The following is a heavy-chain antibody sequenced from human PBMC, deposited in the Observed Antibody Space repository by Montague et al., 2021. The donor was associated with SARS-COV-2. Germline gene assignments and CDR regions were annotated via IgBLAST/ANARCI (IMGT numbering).Heavy chain of an antibody. CDR3: AHRKVLAAAWDY. V-gene: IGHV2-5*02. J-gene: IGHJ4*02. CDR1: GFSLSTSGVG. Sequence: PALVKPTQTLTLTCTFSGFSLSTSGVGVGWIRQPPGKALEWLALIYLDDDKRYSPSLKSRLTITKDTSKNQVVLTMTNMDPVDTAAYYCAHRKVLAAAWDYWGQGTLVTASS. D-gene: IGHD6-13*01. CDR2: IYLDDDK.